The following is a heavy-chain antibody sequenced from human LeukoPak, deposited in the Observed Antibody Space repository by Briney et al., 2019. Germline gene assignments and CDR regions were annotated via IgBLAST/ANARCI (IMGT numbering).Heavy chain of an antibody. V-gene: IGHV1-2*02. CDR2: INPNSGGT. D-gene: IGHD1-26*01. CDR3: ARAQPRVGANGY. J-gene: IGHJ4*02. Sequence: ASVKVSCKASGYTFTGYYMHWVRQAPGQGLGWMGWINPNSGGTNYAQKFQGRVTMTRNTSISTAYMELSSLRSEDTAVYYCARAQPRVGANGYWGQGTLVTVSS. CDR1: GYTFTGYY.